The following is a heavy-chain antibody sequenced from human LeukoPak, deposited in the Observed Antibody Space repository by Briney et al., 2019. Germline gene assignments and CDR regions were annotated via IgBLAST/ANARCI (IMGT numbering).Heavy chain of an antibody. CDR3: ASGGVLGYCSSTSCQ. CDR1: GFTFSSYW. Sequence: PGGSLRPSCAASGFTFSSYWMHWVRQAPGKGLVWVSRINSDGSSTSYADSVKGRFTISRDNAKNTLYLQMNSLRAEDTAVYYCASGGVLGYCSSTSCQGGQGTLVTVSS. D-gene: IGHD2-2*01. V-gene: IGHV3-74*01. J-gene: IGHJ4*02. CDR2: INSDGSST.